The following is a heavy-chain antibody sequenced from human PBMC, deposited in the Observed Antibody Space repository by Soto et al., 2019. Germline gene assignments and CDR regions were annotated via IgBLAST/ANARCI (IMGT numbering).Heavy chain of an antibody. CDR2: IIPIFGTA. V-gene: IGHV1-69*13. J-gene: IGHJ6*02. Sequence: GDSVKVSCKASGCTFSSYAISWVRQAPGQGLEWMGGIIPIFGTANYAQKFQGRVTITADESTSTAYMELSSLRSEDTAVYYCARGRYSSLWYYYYGMDVWGQGTTVIVSS. CDR1: GCTFSSYA. CDR3: ARGRYSSLWYYYYGMDV. D-gene: IGHD6-13*01.